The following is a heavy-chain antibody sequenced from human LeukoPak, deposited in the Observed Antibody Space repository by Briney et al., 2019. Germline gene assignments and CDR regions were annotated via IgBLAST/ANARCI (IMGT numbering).Heavy chain of an antibody. D-gene: IGHD1-26*01. CDR3: ASHSGNYAIDY. V-gene: IGHV7-4-1*02. CDR1: GYTFTKYL. J-gene: IGHJ4*02. CDR2: INTNTGNP. Sequence: ASVKVSCKASGYTFTKYLMNWVRQAPGQGLEWMGWINTNTGNPTYAQGFTGRFVFSLDTSVSTVYLQISSLKAEDTAVYYCASHSGNYAIDYWGQGTQVTVSS.